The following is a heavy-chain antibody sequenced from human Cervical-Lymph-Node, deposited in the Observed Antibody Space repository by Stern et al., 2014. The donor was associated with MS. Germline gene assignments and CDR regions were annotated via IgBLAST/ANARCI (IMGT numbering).Heavy chain of an antibody. CDR2: IKQDGSEK. V-gene: IGHV3-7*01. D-gene: IGHD3-3*01. CDR1: GFSFSNYW. CDR3: ARGPGRHDFWSGYSVDY. J-gene: IGHJ4*02. Sequence: VQLVESGGGLVQPGGSLRLSCAVSGFSFSNYWMSWVRQAPGKGLEWVASIKQDGSEKYFVDSVKGRFTISRDNAKNSLYLQMYSLRAEDTAVCYCARGPGRHDFWSGYSVDYWGQGTLVTVSS.